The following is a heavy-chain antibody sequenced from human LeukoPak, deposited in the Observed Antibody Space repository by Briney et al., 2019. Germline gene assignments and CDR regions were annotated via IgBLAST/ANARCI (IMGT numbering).Heavy chain of an antibody. D-gene: IGHD5-12*01. CDR3: AREWVATSGFDY. CDR1: GFTFSSYA. V-gene: IGHV3-23*01. J-gene: IGHJ4*02. Sequence: PGGSLRLSCAASGFTFSSYAMSWVRQAPGKGLEWVSAISGSGGSTYYADPVKGRFTISRDNSKNTLYLQMNSLRAEDTAVYYCAREWVATSGFDYWSQGTLVTVSS. CDR2: ISGSGGST.